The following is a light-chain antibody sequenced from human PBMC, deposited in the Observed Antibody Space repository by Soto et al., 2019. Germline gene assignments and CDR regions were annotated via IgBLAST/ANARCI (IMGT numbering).Light chain of an antibody. CDR2: EVS. CDR3: SSYTSRNSRV. CDR1: SSDVGRYNY. J-gene: IGLJ1*01. Sequence: QSALTQPASVSGSPGQSITISCTGSSSDVGRYNYVSWYQHHPGKAPKLIIFEVSNRPSGVSYRFSASKSGNTASLIISGLQAEDEADYYCSSYTSRNSRVFGTGTKLTVL. V-gene: IGLV2-14*01.